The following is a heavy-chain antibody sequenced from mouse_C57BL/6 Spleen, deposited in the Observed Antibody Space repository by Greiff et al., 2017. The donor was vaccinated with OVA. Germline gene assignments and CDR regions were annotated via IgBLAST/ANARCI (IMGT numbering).Heavy chain of an antibody. CDR1: GYTFTSYW. J-gene: IGHJ3*01. Sequence: VKLMESGADLAKPGASVKLSCKASGYTFTSYWMHWVKQRPGKGLEWIGYINPSSGYTKYNQKFKDKATLTADKSYITGDMQLSSLTYEDSAVYYCARAGGIYGYDGGGAYWGQGTLVTVSA. D-gene: IGHD2-2*01. CDR2: INPSSGYT. V-gene: IGHV1-7*01. CDR3: ARAGGIYGYDGGGAY.